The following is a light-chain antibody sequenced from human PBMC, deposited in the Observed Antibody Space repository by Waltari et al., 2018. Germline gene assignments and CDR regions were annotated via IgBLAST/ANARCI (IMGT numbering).Light chain of an antibody. CDR1: SRDVGGYKF. Sequence: QSALTQPASVSGSAGQSITISCTGSSRDVGGYKFVSWYQQHPRKAPKLIIFDVNNRPSGVSDRFSGSKSGNTASLTISGLQTEDEADYYCSSYTTTAAGVFGTGTRVTVL. V-gene: IGLV2-14*03. CDR3: SSYTTTAAGV. J-gene: IGLJ1*01. CDR2: DVN.